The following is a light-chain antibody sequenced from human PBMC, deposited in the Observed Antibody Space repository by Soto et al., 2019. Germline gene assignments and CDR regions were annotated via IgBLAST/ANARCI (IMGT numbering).Light chain of an antibody. CDR3: CSYAGGTTWV. CDR1: SRDVGSYSL. V-gene: IGLV2-23*02. J-gene: IGLJ3*02. CDR2: EVS. Sequence: QSALTQPASVSGSPGQSITISCSGTSRDVGSYSLVSWYQQRPGKVPQLIIYEVSKRPSGVSNRFSASKSGYTASLTISGLRAEDEANYYCCSYAGGTTWVFGGGTKLTVL.